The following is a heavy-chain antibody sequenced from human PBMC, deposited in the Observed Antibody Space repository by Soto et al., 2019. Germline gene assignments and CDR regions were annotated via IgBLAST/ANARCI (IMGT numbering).Heavy chain of an antibody. J-gene: IGHJ6*02. V-gene: IGHV4-4*02. D-gene: IGHD3-22*01. CDR1: GGSISSSNW. CDR2: IYHSGST. CDR3: ARDLGYYDTVLGGDV. Sequence: QVQLQESGPGLVKPSGTLSLTCAVSGGSISSSNWWSWVRQPPGKGLEWIGEIYHSGSTNYNPSLKSRVTISVDKSKNQFSLTLRSVTAADTAVYYCARDLGYYDTVLGGDVWGQGTTVTVSS.